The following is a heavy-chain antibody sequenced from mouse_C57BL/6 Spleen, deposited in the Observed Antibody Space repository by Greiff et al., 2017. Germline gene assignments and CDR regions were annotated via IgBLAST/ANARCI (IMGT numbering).Heavy chain of an antibody. CDR3: ANRDYFDY. CDR1: GYTFTDYY. CDR2: INPNNGGT. Sequence: EVQLQQSGPELVKPGASVKISCKASGYTFTDYYMNWVKQSHGKSLEWIGDINPNNGGTSYNQKFKGKATLTVDKSSSTAYMELRSLTSEDSAVYYCANRDYFDYWGQGTTLTVSS. J-gene: IGHJ2*01. V-gene: IGHV1-26*01.